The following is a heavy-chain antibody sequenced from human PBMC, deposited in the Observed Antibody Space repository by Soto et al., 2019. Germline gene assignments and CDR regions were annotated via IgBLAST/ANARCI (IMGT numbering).Heavy chain of an antibody. CDR2: IYYSGST. V-gene: IGHV4-31*03. CDR3: ARHFTMEPSTGYYGMDV. D-gene: IGHD3-10*01. CDR1: GGSISSGGYY. Sequence: SETLSLTCTVSGGSISSGGYYWSWIRQHPGKGLEWIGYIYYSGSTYYNPSLKSRVTISVDTSKNQFSLKLSSVTAADTAVYYCARHFTMEPSTGYYGMDVWGQGTTVTVS. J-gene: IGHJ6*02.